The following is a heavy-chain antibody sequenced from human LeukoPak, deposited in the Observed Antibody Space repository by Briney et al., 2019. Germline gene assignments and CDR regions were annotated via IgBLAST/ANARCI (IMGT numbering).Heavy chain of an antibody. Sequence: GGSLRLSCAASGFTVSSNYMSWVRQAPGKGLEWVSVIYSGGSTYHADSVKGRFTISRHNSKNTLYLQMNSLRAEDTAVYYCAKDRGQIHYNYYMDVWGKGTTVTVSS. CDR3: AKDRGQIHYNYYMDV. CDR1: GFTVSSNY. CDR2: IYSGGST. J-gene: IGHJ6*03. V-gene: IGHV3-53*01. D-gene: IGHD3-10*01.